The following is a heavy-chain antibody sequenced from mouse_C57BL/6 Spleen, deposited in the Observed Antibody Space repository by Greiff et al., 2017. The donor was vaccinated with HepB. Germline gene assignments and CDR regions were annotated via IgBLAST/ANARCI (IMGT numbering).Heavy chain of an antibody. V-gene: IGHV5-17*01. CDR2: ISSGSSTI. CDR1: GFTFSDYG. Sequence: VQLKESGGGLVKPGGSLKLSCAASGFTFSDYGMHWVRRAPEKGLEWVAYISSGSSTIYYADTVKGRFTISRDNAKNTLFLQMTSLRSEDTAMYYCARDLWFAYWGQGTLVTVSA. J-gene: IGHJ3*01. CDR3: ARDLWFAY.